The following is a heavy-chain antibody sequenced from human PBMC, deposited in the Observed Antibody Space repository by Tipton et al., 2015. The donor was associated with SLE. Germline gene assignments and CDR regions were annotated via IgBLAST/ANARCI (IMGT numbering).Heavy chain of an antibody. CDR1: GGSITNYY. V-gene: IGHV4-4*07. D-gene: IGHD2-2*01. Sequence: TLSLTCTVPGGSITNYYWGWVRQPAGKGLEWIGRICCGGSTKYNPSLDSRVSLSVDASKDQFSLKLSSVTAADTAVYYCVVCSPSSCSYFDYWGQGRLVIVSS. CDR2: ICCGGST. J-gene: IGHJ4*02. CDR3: VVCSPSSCSYFDY.